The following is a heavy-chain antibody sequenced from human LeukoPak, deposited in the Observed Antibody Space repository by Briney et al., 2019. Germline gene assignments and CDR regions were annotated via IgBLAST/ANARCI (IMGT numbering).Heavy chain of an antibody. V-gene: IGHV3-30*03. CDR3: ARDPFDSTAYYEDH. J-gene: IGHJ4*02. CDR1: GFTFSSYG. D-gene: IGHD3-22*01. CDR2: ISYDGSNK. Sequence: GGSLRLSCAASGFTFSSYGMHWVRQAPGKGLEWVAVISYDGSNKYYADSVKGRFTISRDNSKNTLYLQMNSLRAEDTAVYYRARDPFDSTAYYEDHWGQGTLVTVSS.